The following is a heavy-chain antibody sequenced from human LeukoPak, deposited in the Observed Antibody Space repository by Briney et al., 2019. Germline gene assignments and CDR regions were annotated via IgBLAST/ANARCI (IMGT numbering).Heavy chain of an antibody. J-gene: IGHJ4*02. CDR2: ITGTGGDT. D-gene: IGHD4-11*01. V-gene: IGHV3-23*01. Sequence: GGSLRLSCAASGFTFSIYAMTWVRQAPGKGLEWVSIITGTGGDTYYADSVKGRFTLPRDDSKNTLYLQMNSLRAEDTGIYYCAKDYRTTADPGPHFDYWGQGTLVTVSS. CDR1: GFTFSIYA. CDR3: AKDYRTTADPGPHFDY.